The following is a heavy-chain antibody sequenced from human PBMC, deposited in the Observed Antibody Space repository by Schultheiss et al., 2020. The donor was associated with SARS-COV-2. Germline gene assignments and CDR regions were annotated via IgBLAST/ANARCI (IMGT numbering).Heavy chain of an antibody. CDR2: ISSVSSPI. CDR1: GFTFSSYG. D-gene: IGHD5-24*01. CDR3: ARASRDGYPDAFDI. J-gene: IGHJ3*02. V-gene: IGHV3-48*04. Sequence: GGSLRLSCAASGFTFSSYGMHWVRQAPGKGLEWVSYISSVSSPIYYADSVKGRFTISRDNAKNSLYLQMNSLRAADTALYYCARASRDGYPDAFDIWGQGTMVTVSS.